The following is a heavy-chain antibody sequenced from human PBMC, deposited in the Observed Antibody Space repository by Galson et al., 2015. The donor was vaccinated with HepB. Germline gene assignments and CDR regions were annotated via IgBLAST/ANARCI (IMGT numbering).Heavy chain of an antibody. Sequence: SGYTFTSYAMHWVRQAPGQRLEWMGWINAGNGNTKYSQKFQGRVTITRDTSASTAYMEPSSLRSEDTAVYYCARDYYDSSGYYRLYNWFDPWGQGTLVTVSS. CDR1: GYTFTSYA. D-gene: IGHD3-22*01. J-gene: IGHJ5*02. V-gene: IGHV1-3*01. CDR2: INAGNGNT. CDR3: ARDYYDSSGYYRLYNWFDP.